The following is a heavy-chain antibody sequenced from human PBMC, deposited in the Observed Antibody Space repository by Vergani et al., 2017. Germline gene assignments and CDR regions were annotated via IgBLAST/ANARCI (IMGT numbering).Heavy chain of an antibody. CDR1: GGSISSGGYY. D-gene: IGHD3-22*01. CDR2: INHSGRT. V-gene: IGHV4-31*11. Sequence: QVQLQESGPGLVKPSQTLSLTCAVSGGSISSGGYYWSWIRQHPGKGLEWIGEINHSGRTNYNPSLKSRVTISVDTSKNQFSLKLSSVTAADTAVYYCARGRSNTMIVVIRSLRGFDPWGQGTLVTASS. CDR3: ARGRSNTMIVVIRSLRGFDP. J-gene: IGHJ5*02.